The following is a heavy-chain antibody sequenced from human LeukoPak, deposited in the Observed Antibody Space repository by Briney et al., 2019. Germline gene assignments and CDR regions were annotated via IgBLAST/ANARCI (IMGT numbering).Heavy chain of an antibody. Sequence: GGSLRLSCAASGFTFSSYQMNWVRQAPGKGLEWVSYISSSGSTTYYADSVKGRFTISRDNAKNSLYLQMNSLRAEDTAVYYCARETKRYSSADYWGQGTLVTVSS. J-gene: IGHJ4*02. CDR1: GFTFSSYQ. CDR3: ARETKRYSSADY. CDR2: ISSSGSTT. D-gene: IGHD6-19*01. V-gene: IGHV3-48*03.